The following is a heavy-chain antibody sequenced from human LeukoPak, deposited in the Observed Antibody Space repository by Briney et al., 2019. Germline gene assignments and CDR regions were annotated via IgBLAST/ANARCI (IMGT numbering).Heavy chain of an antibody. V-gene: IGHV4-59*01. Sequence: SETLSLTCTVSGGSISSYNWSWIRQPPGKGLEWIGYIYYSGSTNYNPSLKSRVTISVDTSKNQFSLKLSSVTAADTAVYYCARGVELWAYFDYWGQGTLVTVSS. CDR1: GGSISSYN. J-gene: IGHJ4*02. CDR2: IYYSGST. D-gene: IGHD5-18*01. CDR3: ARGVELWAYFDY.